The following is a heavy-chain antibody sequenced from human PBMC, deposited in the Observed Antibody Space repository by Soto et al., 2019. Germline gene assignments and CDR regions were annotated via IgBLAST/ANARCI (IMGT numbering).Heavy chain of an antibody. CDR3: ARVRYCGGDCYARFDY. J-gene: IGHJ4*02. V-gene: IGHV1-69*02. CDR1: GGTFSSYT. CDR2: IIPILGIA. Sequence: QVQLVQSGAEVKKPGSSVNVSCKASGGTFSSYTISWVRQAPGQGLEWMGRIIPILGIANYAQKFQGRVTIPADKSTSTAYMELSSLRSEATAVYYCARVRYCGGDCYARFDYWGQGTLVTVSS. D-gene: IGHD2-21*02.